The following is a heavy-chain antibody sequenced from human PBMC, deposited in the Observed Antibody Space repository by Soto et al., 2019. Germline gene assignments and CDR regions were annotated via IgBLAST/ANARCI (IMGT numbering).Heavy chain of an antibody. D-gene: IGHD6-19*01. CDR2: INHSGST. J-gene: IGHJ5*02. Sequence: SETLSLTCAVYGGSFSGYYWSWIRQPPGKGLEWIGEINHSGSTNYNPSLKSRVTISVDTSKNQFSLKLSSVTAADTAVYYCARHAVEAVAGWFDPWGQGTLVTVSS. CDR3: ARHAVEAVAGWFDP. V-gene: IGHV4-34*01. CDR1: GGSFSGYY.